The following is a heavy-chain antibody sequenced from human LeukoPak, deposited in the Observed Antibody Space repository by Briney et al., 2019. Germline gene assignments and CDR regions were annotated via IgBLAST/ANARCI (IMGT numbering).Heavy chain of an antibody. V-gene: IGHV3-48*01. D-gene: IGHD6-6*01. CDR3: ARAFCSRSSCYYYMDV. J-gene: IGHJ6*03. CDR1: GFTFSSYG. CDR2: ISSSSSTI. Sequence: GGSLRLSCAASGFTFSSYGMTWVRQAPGKGLEWVSYISSSSSTIYYADSVKGRFTISRDNAKNSLYLQMNSLRAEDTAVYYCARAFCSRSSCYYYMDVWGKGTTVTVSS.